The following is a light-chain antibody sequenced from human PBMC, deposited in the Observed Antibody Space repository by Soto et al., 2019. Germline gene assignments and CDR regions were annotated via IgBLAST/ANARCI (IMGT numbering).Light chain of an antibody. J-gene: IGLJ1*01. Sequence: QSVLTQPASVSGSPGQSITISCTGANSVIGSYNYDSEYQHQPCTAPIDIIYQVIIRPSGVSNRSSGSQSVLAASLTISGLQSEDAADYYCSSYRSVGTIVFGTGTKVTVL. CDR2: QVI. CDR3: SSYRSVGTIV. V-gene: IGLV2-14*01. CDR1: NSVIGSYNY.